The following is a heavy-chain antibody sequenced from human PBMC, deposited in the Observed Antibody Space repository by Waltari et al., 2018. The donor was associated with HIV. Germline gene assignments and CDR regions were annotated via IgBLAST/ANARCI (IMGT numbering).Heavy chain of an antibody. Sequence: EVQLVESGGVVVQPGGSLRLSCAAPGFTFDDYTMHWVRQAPGKGLEWVSLISWDGGSTYYADSVKGRFTISRDNSKNSLYLQMNSLRTEDTALYYYAKDMGDSGSHPRYYYYGMDVWGQGTTVTVSS. CDR1: GFTFDDYT. V-gene: IGHV3-43*01. J-gene: IGHJ6*02. D-gene: IGHD5-12*01. CDR3: AKDMGDSGSHPRYYYYGMDV. CDR2: ISWDGGST.